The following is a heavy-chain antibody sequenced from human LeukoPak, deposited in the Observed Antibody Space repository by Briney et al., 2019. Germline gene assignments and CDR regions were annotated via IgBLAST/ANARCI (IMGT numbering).Heavy chain of an antibody. CDR3: ARVSRDYYDSSGYRYDFDY. J-gene: IGHJ4*02. Sequence: SETLSFTCTVSGGSISSYYWSWIRQPPGKGLEWIGYIYYSGSTNYNPSLKSRVTISVDTSKNQFSLKLSSVTAADTAVYYCARVSRDYYDSSGYRYDFDYWGQGTLVTVSS. D-gene: IGHD3-22*01. V-gene: IGHV4-59*01. CDR1: GGSISSYY. CDR2: IYYSGST.